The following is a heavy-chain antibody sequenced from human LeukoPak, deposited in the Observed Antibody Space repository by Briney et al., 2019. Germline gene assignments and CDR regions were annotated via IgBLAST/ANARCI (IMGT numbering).Heavy chain of an antibody. D-gene: IGHD2-15*01. CDR1: GYTFTSLN. CDR3: ARESCSGGSCYPNAY. V-gene: IGHV1-3*01. Sequence: ASVKVSCKASGYTFTSLNILWVRRAPGQRLEWMGRINSGNGNTKYSQKLQGRVTFTRDTSASTAYMEMRSLRSEDTAVYYCARESCSGGSCYPNAYWGQGTLVTVSS. CDR2: INSGNGNT. J-gene: IGHJ4*02.